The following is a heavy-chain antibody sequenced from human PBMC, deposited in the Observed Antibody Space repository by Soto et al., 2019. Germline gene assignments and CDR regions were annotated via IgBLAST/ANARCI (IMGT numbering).Heavy chain of an antibody. V-gene: IGHV3-33*03. CDR3: AAATTWNFHFPY. J-gene: IGHJ4*02. Sequence: QAQLVESGGGVVQPETSLRLSCAASGFTISTHGMHWVRQAPGKGLEWLANIWYDGSNKFYEESVKARFSISKDNSKNTLYLQMSSLRAEDTAVYYCAAATTWNFHFPYWGQGTQVTVSS. CDR1: GFTISTHG. CDR2: IWYDGSNK. D-gene: IGHD1-7*01.